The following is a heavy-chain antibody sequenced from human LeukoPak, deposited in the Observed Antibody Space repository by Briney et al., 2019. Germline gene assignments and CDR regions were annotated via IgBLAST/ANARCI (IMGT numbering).Heavy chain of an antibody. CDR2: ISGSGGST. Sequence: GGSLRLSSAASGFTFTSYAMSWVRQAPGKGLEWISAISGSGGSTYYADSVKGRFTISRDNSKNTLYLQMNSLRAEDTAVYYCAKDRFYDTTTTGAFDIWGQGTMVTVSS. D-gene: IGHD3-22*01. CDR3: AKDRFYDTTTTGAFDI. CDR1: GFTFTSYA. V-gene: IGHV3-23*01. J-gene: IGHJ3*02.